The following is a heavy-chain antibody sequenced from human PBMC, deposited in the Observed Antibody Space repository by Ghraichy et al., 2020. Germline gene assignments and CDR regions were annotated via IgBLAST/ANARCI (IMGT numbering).Heavy chain of an antibody. D-gene: IGHD4-17*01. CDR2: SSYDGSHQ. CDR3: ARDQRHSTVTTSPLY. CDR1: GFAFVSYG. V-gene: IGHV3-33*05. Sequence: GESLNISCAVSGFAFVSYGIHWVRQAPGKGLEWVAISSYDGSHQYYADSVKGRFSISRDNSKNTLYLQMNSLRAEDTAVYYCARDQRHSTVTTSPLYWGQGTLVTVSS. J-gene: IGHJ4*02.